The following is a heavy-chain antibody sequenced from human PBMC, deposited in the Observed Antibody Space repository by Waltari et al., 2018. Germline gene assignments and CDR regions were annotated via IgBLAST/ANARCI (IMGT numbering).Heavy chain of an antibody. J-gene: IGHJ6*03. CDR2: IYTSGST. CDR3: ARDSRYSGSSPGFYYYYYMDV. CDR1: GGSISSYY. D-gene: IGHD1-26*01. Sequence: QVQLQESGPGLVKPSETLSLTCTVSGGSISSYYWSWIRQPAGTGLEWIGRIYTSGSTNYNPSLKSRVTMSVDTSKNQFSLKLSSVTAADTAVYYCARDSRYSGSSPGFYYYYYMDVWGKGTTVTVSS. V-gene: IGHV4-4*07.